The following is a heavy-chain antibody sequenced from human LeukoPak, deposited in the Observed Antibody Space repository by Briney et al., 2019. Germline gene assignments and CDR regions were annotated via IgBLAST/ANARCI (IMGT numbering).Heavy chain of an antibody. J-gene: IGHJ4*02. Sequence: GGSLRLSCAASGFTFSSYAMSWARQAPGKGLEWVSAISGSGGSTYYADSVKGRFTISRDNSKNTLYLQMNSLRAEDTAVYYCAKDDRTYSSGWYYFDYWGQGTLVTVSS. CDR3: AKDDRTYSSGWYYFDY. CDR1: GFTFSSYA. CDR2: ISGSGGST. V-gene: IGHV3-23*01. D-gene: IGHD6-19*01.